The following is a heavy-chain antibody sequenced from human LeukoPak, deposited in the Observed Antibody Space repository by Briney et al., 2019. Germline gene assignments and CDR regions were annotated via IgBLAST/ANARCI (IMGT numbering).Heavy chain of an antibody. CDR2: IDYSGNT. Sequence: SETLSLTGTGSGGSISSSCYYWGWIRQPPGKGLEWIGSIDYSGNTYYNPSLKSRVTISVDTSKNQLSLKLRSVTAADTAVYYCAKPRQIWLQSDFDYWGQGTLVTVSS. V-gene: IGHV4-39*01. D-gene: IGHD5-24*01. J-gene: IGHJ4*02. CDR1: GGSISSSCYY. CDR3: AKPRQIWLQSDFDY.